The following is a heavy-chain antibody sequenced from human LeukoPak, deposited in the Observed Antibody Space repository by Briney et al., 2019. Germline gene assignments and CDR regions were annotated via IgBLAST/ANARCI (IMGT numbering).Heavy chain of an antibody. J-gene: IGHJ4*02. CDR3: AKLAVGATNPDGYFDY. D-gene: IGHD1-26*01. Sequence: PGGSLRLSCAASGFTFSSYAMSWVRQAPGKGLEWVSAISGSGGSTYYADSVKGRFTISRGNSKNTLYLQMNSLRAEDTAVYYCAKLAVGATNPDGYFDYWGQGTLVTVSS. CDR1: GFTFSSYA. V-gene: IGHV3-23*01. CDR2: ISGSGGST.